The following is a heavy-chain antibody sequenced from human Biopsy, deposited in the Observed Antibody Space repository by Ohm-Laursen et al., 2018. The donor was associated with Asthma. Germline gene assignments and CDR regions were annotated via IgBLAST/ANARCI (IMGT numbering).Heavy chain of an antibody. V-gene: IGHV4-31*03. CDR2: IYYSGST. D-gene: IGHD3-22*01. Sequence: TLSLTCTVSYGSITSGGYYWTWIHQHPGKGLEWIGFIYYSGSTYYNPSLKRRVSISIDTSKNQFSLKLSSVTAADTAVYYCARAQDYYDSRGYYRRFDYWGQGTLVTVSS. CDR3: ARAQDYYDSRGYYRRFDY. J-gene: IGHJ4*02. CDR1: YGSITSGGYY.